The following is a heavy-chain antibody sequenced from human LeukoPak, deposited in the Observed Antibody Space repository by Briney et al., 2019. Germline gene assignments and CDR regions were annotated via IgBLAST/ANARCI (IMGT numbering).Heavy chain of an antibody. CDR1: GASVSSGSYY. D-gene: IGHD1-26*01. CDR2: FYYSGST. J-gene: IGHJ4*02. Sequence: SETLSLTCTVSGASVSSGSYYWSWIRQPPGKGLEWIGYFYYSGSTNYNPSLKSRVSMTVETSKNQFSLKLGSVTAADTAVYYCARMEAWVVPSGPRGFDYWGQGTLVTVSS. V-gene: IGHV4-61*01. CDR3: ARMEAWVVPSGPRGFDY.